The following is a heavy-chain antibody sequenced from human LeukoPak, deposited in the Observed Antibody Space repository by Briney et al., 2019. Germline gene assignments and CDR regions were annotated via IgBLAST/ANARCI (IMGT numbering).Heavy chain of an antibody. V-gene: IGHV3-33*01. D-gene: IGHD6-19*01. CDR2: IWYDGSNK. CDR3: ARDTGTGSVADPYYYDGMDV. J-gene: IGHJ6*02. CDR1: GFTFSSYG. Sequence: GGSLRLSCAAYGFTFSSYGMHWVRQAPGQGLEWVAVIWYDGSNKYYADSVKGRFTISRDNSKNTLYLQMNSLRAEDTAVYYCARDTGTGSVADPYYYDGMDVWGQGTTVTVSS.